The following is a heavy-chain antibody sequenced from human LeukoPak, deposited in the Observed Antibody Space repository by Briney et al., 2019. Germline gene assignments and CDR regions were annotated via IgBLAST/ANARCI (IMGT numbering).Heavy chain of an antibody. CDR2: IYYSGST. CDR1: GGSINSGDYY. D-gene: IGHD1-26*01. J-gene: IGHJ4*02. V-gene: IGHV4-30-4*08. Sequence: SETLSLTCTVSGGSINSGDYYWSWIRQPPGKGLEWIGYIYYSGSTYYNPSLKRRVTISVDTSKNQFSLKLSSVTAADTAVYYCVREGGVGATDYWGQGTLVTVSS. CDR3: VREGGVGATDY.